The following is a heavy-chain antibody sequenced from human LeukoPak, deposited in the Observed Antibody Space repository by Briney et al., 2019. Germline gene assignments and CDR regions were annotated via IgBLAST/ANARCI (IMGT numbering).Heavy chain of an antibody. CDR2: IYSNGDT. D-gene: IGHD6-13*01. J-gene: IGHJ4*02. V-gene: IGHV4-4*07. Sequence: SETLSLTCNVSGGSISGYYWSWLRQPAGQGLEWIGRIYSNGDTRYNPSLKSRVTMSVDTSKNQLSLKLGPVTAADTAVYYCARAAGAAGGQYFDYWGQGTLVTVSS. CDR1: GGSISGYY. CDR3: ARAAGAAGGQYFDY.